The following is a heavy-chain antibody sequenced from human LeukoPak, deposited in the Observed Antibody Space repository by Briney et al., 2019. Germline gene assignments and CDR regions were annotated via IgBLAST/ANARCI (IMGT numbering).Heavy chain of an antibody. Sequence: SETLSLTCTVSGGSINTYYWSWIRQPAGKGLEWIGPISTSGSTDYNPSLKSRLTMSVDTSKNQFSLKLNSVTAADTAVYYCARERGLWPAYDYCMDVWGKGAMVTVSS. D-gene: IGHD3-16*01. CDR3: ARERGLWPAYDYCMDV. CDR1: GGSINTYY. J-gene: IGHJ6*03. V-gene: IGHV4-4*07. CDR2: ISTSGST.